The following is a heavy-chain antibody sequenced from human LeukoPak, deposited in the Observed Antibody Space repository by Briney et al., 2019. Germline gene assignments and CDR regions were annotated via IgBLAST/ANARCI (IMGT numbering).Heavy chain of an antibody. J-gene: IGHJ4*02. CDR2: IYPGDSDT. CDR1: GYSFTSYW. CDR3: ARQRASSYLPPPDY. D-gene: IGHD6-13*01. Sequence: GESLKISCKGSGYSFTSYWIGWVRQMPGKGLEWMGIIYPGDSDTRYSPSFQGQVTISVDKSISTVYLQWSSLKASDTARYYCARQRASSYLPPPDYWGQGTLVTVSS. V-gene: IGHV5-51*01.